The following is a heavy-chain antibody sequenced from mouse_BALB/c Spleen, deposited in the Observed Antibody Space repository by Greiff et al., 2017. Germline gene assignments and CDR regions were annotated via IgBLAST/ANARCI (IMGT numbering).Heavy chain of an antibody. CDR1: GFTFSSYT. J-gene: IGHJ2*01. CDR3: TRDDYLYYFDY. D-gene: IGHD2-4*01. Sequence: EVHLVESGGGLVKPGGSLKLSCAASGFTFSSYTMSWVRQTPEKRLEWVATISSGGSYTYYPDSVKGRFTISRDNAKNTLYLQMSSLKSEDTAMYYCTRDDYLYYFDYWGQGTTLTVSS. CDR2: ISSGGSYT. V-gene: IGHV5-6-4*01.